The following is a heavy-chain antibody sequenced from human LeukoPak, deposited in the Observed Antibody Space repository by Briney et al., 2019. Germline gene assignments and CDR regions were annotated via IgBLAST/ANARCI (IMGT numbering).Heavy chain of an antibody. CDR2: INPNSGGT. CDR1: GYTFTGYY. D-gene: IGHD6-13*01. J-gene: IGHJ6*02. V-gene: IGHV1-2*02. Sequence: ASVKVSCKASGYTFTGYYMHWVRQAPGQGLEWMGWINPNSGGTNYAQKFQGRVTMTRDTSISTAYMELSRLRSDDAAVYYCARDHSSSWYYYYYYGMDVWGQGTTVTVSS. CDR3: ARDHSSSWYYYYYYGMDV.